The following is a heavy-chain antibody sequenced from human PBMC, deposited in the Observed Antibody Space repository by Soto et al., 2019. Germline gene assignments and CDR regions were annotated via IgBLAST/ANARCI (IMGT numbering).Heavy chain of an antibody. CDR1: GFTFNAFG. D-gene: IGHD3-9*01. CDR3: ARDSYAGYSWLEY. V-gene: IGHV3-33*01. J-gene: IGHJ4*02. Sequence: QVQLVESGGGVVQPGRSLTLSCATSGFTFNAFGMHWVRQAPGKGLEWVAVIWYDGRNKFYADSVKGRFTISRDNSKNTLYFQMNSLRAEDTAVYYCARDSYAGYSWLEYWGQGTLVTVSS. CDR2: IWYDGRNK.